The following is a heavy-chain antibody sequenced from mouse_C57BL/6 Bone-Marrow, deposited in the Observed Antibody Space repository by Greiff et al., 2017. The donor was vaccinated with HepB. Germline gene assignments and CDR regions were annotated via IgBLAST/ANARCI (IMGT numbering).Heavy chain of an antibody. CDR2: IDPENGDT. D-gene: IGHD1-1*01. J-gene: IGHJ4*01. Sequence: VQLQQSGAELVRPGASVKLSCTASGFNIKDDYMHWVKQRPEQGLEWIGWIDPENGDTEYASKFKGKATITADTSSNTAYLQLSSLTSEDTAVYYCTTDYGRDYSMDDWGQGTSVTVSS. CDR1: GFNIKDDY. CDR3: TTDYGRDYSMDD. V-gene: IGHV14-4*01.